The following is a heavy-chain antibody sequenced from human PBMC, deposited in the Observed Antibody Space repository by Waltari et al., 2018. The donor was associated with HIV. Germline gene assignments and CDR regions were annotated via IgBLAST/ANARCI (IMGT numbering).Heavy chain of an antibody. D-gene: IGHD3-3*01. CDR2: IYPGDSDT. J-gene: IGHJ4*02. CDR1: GYSFTSYW. Sequence: EVQLVQSGAEVNKPGESLKISCKGSGYSFTSYWIGWVRQMPGKGLEWMGIIYPGDSDTRYSPSFQGQVTISADKSISTAYLQWSSLKASDTAMYYCARLKNDFWSGYYSDYWGQGTLVTVSS. V-gene: IGHV5-51*03. CDR3: ARLKNDFWSGYYSDY.